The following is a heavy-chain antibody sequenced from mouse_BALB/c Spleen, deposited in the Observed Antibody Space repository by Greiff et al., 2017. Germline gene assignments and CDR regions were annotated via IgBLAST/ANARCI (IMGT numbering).Heavy chain of an antibody. CDR2: ISSGGST. CDR3: ARETGSTMITTWFAY. V-gene: IGHV5-6-5*01. J-gene: IGHJ3*01. D-gene: IGHD2-4*01. Sequence: EVQVVESGGGLVKPGGSLKLSCAASGFTFSSYAMSWVRQTPEKRLEWVASISSGGSTYYPDSVKGRFTISRDNARNILYLQMSSLRSEDTAMYYCARETGSTMITTWFAYWGQGTLVTVSA. CDR1: GFTFSSYA.